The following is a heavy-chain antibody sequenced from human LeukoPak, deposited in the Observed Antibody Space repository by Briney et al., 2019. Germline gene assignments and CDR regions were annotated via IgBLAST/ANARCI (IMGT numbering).Heavy chain of an antibody. CDR3: ARDPIVGDTGGGDY. CDR2: INGDGSIE. Sequence: GGSLRLSRAASGFTFSSYCMTWVRQAPGKGLEWVSNINGDGSIENYVHSVRGRFSIFRDNAKDALYLQMNSLRVDDTAIYYCARDPIVGDTGGGDYWGQGTLVTVSS. V-gene: IGHV3-7*01. D-gene: IGHD1-26*01. CDR1: GFTFSSYC. J-gene: IGHJ4*02.